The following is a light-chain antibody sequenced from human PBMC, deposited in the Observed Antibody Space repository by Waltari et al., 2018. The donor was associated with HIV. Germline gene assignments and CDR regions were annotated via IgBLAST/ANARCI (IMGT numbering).Light chain of an antibody. CDR1: QSISSF. V-gene: IGKV1-39*01. Sequence: DIQMTQSPSSLSASVGDTVTITCRARQSISSFLNWYQQKPGKAPKVLIFAASSLQSGVPSRFSGSGSGTDFTLTISSLQPEDFATYYCQQSYSTVYTFGQGTKLEIK. CDR2: AAS. J-gene: IGKJ2*01. CDR3: QQSYSTVYT.